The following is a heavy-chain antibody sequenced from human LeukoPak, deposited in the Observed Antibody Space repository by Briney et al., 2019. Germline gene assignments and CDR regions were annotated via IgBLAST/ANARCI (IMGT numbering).Heavy chain of an antibody. D-gene: IGHD3-16*01. CDR3: ARETFWYFDL. CDR1: GFTFSSYW. CDR2: IKSDGSST. V-gene: IGHV3-74*01. J-gene: IGHJ2*01. Sequence: PGRSLRLSCAASGFTFSSYWMHWVRQAPGKGLVWVSRIKSDGSSTSYADSVKGRFTISRDKAKTTLYLQMNSLRVEDTAVYYCARETFWYFDLWGRGTLVTVSS.